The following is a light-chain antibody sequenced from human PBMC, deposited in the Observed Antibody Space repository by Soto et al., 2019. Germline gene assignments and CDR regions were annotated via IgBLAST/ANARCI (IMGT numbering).Light chain of an antibody. V-gene: IGKV3-20*01. CDR2: GAS. CDR3: QQFHSSGLT. Sequence: EIVLTQSPGTLSLSPGERATLSCRASQSVSSKYLGWYQQKPGQAPRLLIYGASTRATGIPDRFSGSGSGTDFTLTISRLEPEDVAVYYCQQFHSSGLTFGGGTKVEIK. J-gene: IGKJ4*01. CDR1: QSVSSKY.